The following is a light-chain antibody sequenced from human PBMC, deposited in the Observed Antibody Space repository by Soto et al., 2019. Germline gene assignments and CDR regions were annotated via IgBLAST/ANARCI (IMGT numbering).Light chain of an antibody. CDR1: GSDVGGYNY. CDR2: DVS. V-gene: IGLV2-14*03. CDR3: NSYSSSSTLV. J-gene: IGLJ3*02. Sequence: QSVLTQPASVSGSPGQSITISCTGTGSDVGGYNYVSWYQQHPGKAPKLMIYDVSNRPSGVSNRFSGSKSGNTASLTISGLQAEDEADYYCNSYSSSSTLVFGGGTKLTVL.